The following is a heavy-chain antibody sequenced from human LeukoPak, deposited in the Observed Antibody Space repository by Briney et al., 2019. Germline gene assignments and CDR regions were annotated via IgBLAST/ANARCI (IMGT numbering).Heavy chain of an antibody. V-gene: IGHV3-21*01. J-gene: IGHJ4*02. D-gene: IGHD5-24*01. Sequence: GGSLRLSCAASGFTFSSYSMNWVRQAPGKGLEWVSSISSSSYIYYADSVKGRFTISRDNAKNSLYLQMNSLRAEDTAVYYCARDLFRPRRDGYNFDYWGQGTLVTVSS. CDR1: GFTFSSYS. CDR2: ISSSSYI. CDR3: ARDLFRPRRDGYNFDY.